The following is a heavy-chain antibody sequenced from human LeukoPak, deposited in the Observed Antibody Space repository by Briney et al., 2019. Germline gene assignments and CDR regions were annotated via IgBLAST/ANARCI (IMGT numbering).Heavy chain of an antibody. CDR3: TTPSNDCSSTSCYYYYGMDV. CDR2: IKSKTDSGTT. CDR1: GLTFSYAW. V-gene: IGHV3-15*01. J-gene: IGHJ6*02. Sequence: PGGSLRLSCAASGLTFSYAWMSWVRQAPGKGLEWVGRIKSKTDSGTTDYAAPVKCRFTISRDDSKNTLYLQMNSLKTEDTAVYYCTTPSNDCSSTSCYYYYGMDVWGQGTTVTVSS. D-gene: IGHD2-2*01.